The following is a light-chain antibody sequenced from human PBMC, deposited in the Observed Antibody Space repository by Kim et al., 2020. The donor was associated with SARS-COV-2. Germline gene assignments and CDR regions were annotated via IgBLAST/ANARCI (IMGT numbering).Light chain of an antibody. V-gene: IGLV3-21*04. CDR1: NIGSKS. Sequence: SYELTQPPSVSVAPGKTARVTCGGNNIGSKSVHWYQQKPGQAPVLVIYYDNDRPSGIPERFSGSNSGNTATLTISRVEAGDEADYYCQVCDTGTIFGGGTQLTVL. CDR3: QVCDTGTI. CDR2: YDN. J-gene: IGLJ2*01.